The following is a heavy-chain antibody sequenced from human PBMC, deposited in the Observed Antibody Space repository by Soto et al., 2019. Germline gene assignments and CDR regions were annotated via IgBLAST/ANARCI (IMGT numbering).Heavy chain of an antibody. CDR2: INPNSGGT. Sequence: ASVKVSCKASGYTFTGYYMHWVRQAPGQGLEWMGWINPNSGGTNYAQKFQGRVTMTRDTSISTAYMELSRLRSDDTAVYYCARDLEYSYGYSDYWGQGTLVTV. CDR1: GYTFTGYY. J-gene: IGHJ4*02. CDR3: ARDLEYSYGYSDY. D-gene: IGHD5-18*01. V-gene: IGHV1-2*02.